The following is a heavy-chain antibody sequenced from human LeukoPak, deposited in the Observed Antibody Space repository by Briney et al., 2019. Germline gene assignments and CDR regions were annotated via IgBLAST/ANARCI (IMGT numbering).Heavy chain of an antibody. CDR1: GFTFSSYF. V-gene: IGHV3-74*01. J-gene: IGHJ3*02. CDR2: IGSDGSTA. CDR3: ALSYDYDHHDGIDI. D-gene: IGHD4-17*01. Sequence: PGGSLRLSCAASGFTFSSYFIHWVRQAPGKALVWVSRIGSDGSTASSADSVKGRFTISRDNAKNSVFLQMSSLRAEDTAIYYSALSYDYDHHDGIDIWGQGTMVTVSS.